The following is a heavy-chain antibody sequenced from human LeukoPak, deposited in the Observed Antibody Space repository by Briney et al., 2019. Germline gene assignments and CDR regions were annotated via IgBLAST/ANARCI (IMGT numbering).Heavy chain of an antibody. CDR1: GFTFSSYA. J-gene: IGHJ4*02. CDR2: ISGSGDST. CDR3: ARVVPPTDYGSGSYFWDPYYFDY. D-gene: IGHD3-10*01. V-gene: IGHV3-23*01. Sequence: GETLRLSCAASGFTFSSYAMSWVRQAPGKGLEWVSTISGSGDSTFYADSVKGRFTISRDNSKNTLYLQMNSLRAEDTAVYYCARVVPPTDYGSGSYFWDPYYFDYWGQGTLVTVSS.